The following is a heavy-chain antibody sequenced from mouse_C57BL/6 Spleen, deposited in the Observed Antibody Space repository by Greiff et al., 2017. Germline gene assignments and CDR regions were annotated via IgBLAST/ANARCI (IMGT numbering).Heavy chain of an antibody. CDR1: GYTFTSYW. V-gene: IGHV1-69*01. CDR3: ARYRDGYYFDY. J-gene: IGHJ2*01. CDR2: IDPSDSYT. Sequence: QVQLKQPGAELVMPGASVKLSCKASGYTFTSYWMHWVKQRPGQGLEWIGEIDPSDSYTNYNQKFKGKSTLTVDKSSSTAYMQLSSLTSEDSAVYYCARYRDGYYFDYWGQGTTLTVSS. D-gene: IGHD2-3*01.